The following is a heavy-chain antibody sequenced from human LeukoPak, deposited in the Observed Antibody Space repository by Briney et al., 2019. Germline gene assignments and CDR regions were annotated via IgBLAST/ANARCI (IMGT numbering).Heavy chain of an antibody. CDR1: GFTFRSYG. J-gene: IGHJ4*02. CDR3: ATNQIMIREYYFDY. V-gene: IGHV3-33*01. CDR2: IWYDGSQK. D-gene: IGHD3-16*01. Sequence: GGSQRLSCAASGFTFRSYGMHWVRQAPGKGLEWVAVIWYDGSQKYYPDSVKGRFTISRDNSKNTLFLQMNSLRAEDTAVYYCATNQIMIREYYFDYWGQGTLVTVSS.